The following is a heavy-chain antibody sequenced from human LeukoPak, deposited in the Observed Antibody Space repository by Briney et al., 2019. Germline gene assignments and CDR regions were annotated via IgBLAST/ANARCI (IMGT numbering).Heavy chain of an antibody. CDR3: AKDYDSSGYPLYFDY. Sequence: PGGSLRLSCAASGFTFSSYGMSWVRQAPGKGLEWVSTISDGGGGTYYADSVKGRFTISRDNSKNTLYLQMNSLRAEDTAVYYCAKDYDSSGYPLYFDYWGQGTLVTVSS. D-gene: IGHD3-22*01. J-gene: IGHJ4*02. CDR1: GFTFSSYG. V-gene: IGHV3-23*01. CDR2: ISDGGGGT.